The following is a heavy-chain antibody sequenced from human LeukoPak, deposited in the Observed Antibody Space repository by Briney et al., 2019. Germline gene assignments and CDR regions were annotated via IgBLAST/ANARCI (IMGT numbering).Heavy chain of an antibody. Sequence: SETLSLTCTVSGGSISSGGYYWSWIRQPPGKGLEWIGYIYHSGSTYYNPSLKSRVTISVDTSKNQFSLKLSSVTAADTAVYYCARHAIHRPLGHYGSGLEYYFDYWGQGTLVTVSS. J-gene: IGHJ4*02. CDR3: ARHAIHRPLGHYGSGLEYYFDY. V-gene: IGHV4-30-2*01. D-gene: IGHD3-10*01. CDR1: GGSISSGGYY. CDR2: IYHSGST.